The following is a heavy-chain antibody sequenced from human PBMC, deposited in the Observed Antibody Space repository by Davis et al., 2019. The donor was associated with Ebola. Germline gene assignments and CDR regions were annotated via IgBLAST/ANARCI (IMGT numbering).Heavy chain of an antibody. CDR1: GGSISSYY. CDR2: IYYSGST. CDR3: ARGRRSRYYDFWRTRFDP. J-gene: IGHJ5*02. D-gene: IGHD3-3*01. V-gene: IGHV4-59*12. Sequence: SETLSLTCTVSGGSISSYYWSWIRQPPGKGLEWIGYIYYSGSTNYNPSLKSRVTISVDTSKNQFSLKLSSVTAADTAVYYCARGRRSRYYDFWRTRFDPWGQGTLVTVSS.